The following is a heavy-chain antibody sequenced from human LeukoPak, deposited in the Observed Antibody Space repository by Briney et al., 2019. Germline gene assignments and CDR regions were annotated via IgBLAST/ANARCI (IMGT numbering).Heavy chain of an antibody. D-gene: IGHD2-15*01. CDR1: GFTFSSYA. V-gene: IGHV3-23*01. Sequence: PGGSLRLSCVASGFTFSSYAMSWIRQAPGKGPEWVSSSSRSGGNTDYADSVKGRFTLSRDNSKSTLYLQMNSLRAEDTAIYYCAKNPCGGGTCYIKSAFDIWGQGTMVTVSS. CDR2: SSRSGGNT. CDR3: AKNPCGGGTCYIKSAFDI. J-gene: IGHJ3*02.